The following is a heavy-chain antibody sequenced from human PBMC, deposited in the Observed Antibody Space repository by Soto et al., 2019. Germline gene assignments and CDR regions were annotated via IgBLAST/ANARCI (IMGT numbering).Heavy chain of an antibody. CDR2: INPSGGST. J-gene: IGHJ6*02. D-gene: IGHD5-18*01. V-gene: IGHV1-46*01. Sequence: ASVKVSCKASGGTFSSYAISWVRQAPGQGLEWMGIINPSGGSTSYAQKFQGRVTMTRDTSTSTVYMELSSLRSEDTAVYYCARERSVVGQGYSYGYYYGMDVWGQGTTVTSP. CDR1: GGTFSSYA. CDR3: ARERSVVGQGYSYGYYYGMDV.